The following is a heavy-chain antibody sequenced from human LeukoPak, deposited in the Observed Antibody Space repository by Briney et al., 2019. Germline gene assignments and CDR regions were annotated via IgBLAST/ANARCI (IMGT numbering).Heavy chain of an antibody. D-gene: IGHD3-10*01. V-gene: IGHV3-21*01. CDR1: TFTFSSYT. J-gene: IGHJ4*02. CDR2: ISPSGNSK. CDR3: VRDFLGESGAGGY. Sequence: GGSLRLSCATSTFTFSSYTMNWVRQAPGKGLEWVSSISPSGNSKYHAGSVKGRFTISRDNAENSLYMQMNSLRAEDTGVYYCVRDFLGESGAGGYWGQGTLVTVSS.